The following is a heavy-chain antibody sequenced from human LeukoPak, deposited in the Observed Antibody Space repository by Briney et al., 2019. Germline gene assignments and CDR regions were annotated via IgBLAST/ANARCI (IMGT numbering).Heavy chain of an antibody. CDR1: IGCFSGYY. D-gene: IGHD3-22*01. J-gene: IGHJ4*02. Sequence: TLSLTCAVYIGCFSGYYWSWIRQHPGKGLEWIGYIYYSGSTYYNPSLKSRVTISVDTSKNQFSLKLSSVTAADTAVYYCARATYYYDSSGRPIDYWGQGTLVTVSS. V-gene: IGHV4-31*11. CDR2: IYYSGST. CDR3: ARATYYYDSSGRPIDY.